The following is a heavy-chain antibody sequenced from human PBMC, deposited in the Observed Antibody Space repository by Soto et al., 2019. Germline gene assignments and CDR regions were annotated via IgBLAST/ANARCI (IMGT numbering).Heavy chain of an antibody. CDR1: GFTFSSYG. D-gene: IGHD6-13*01. J-gene: IGHJ4*02. V-gene: IGHV3-30*18. Sequence: QVQLVESGGGVVQPGRSLRLSCAASGFTFSSYGMHWVRQAPGKGLEWVAVISYDGSNKYYADSVKGRFTISRDNSKNTLYLQMISLRAQDTAVYYCAKSIAAADYWGQGTLVTVSS. CDR3: AKSIAAADY. CDR2: ISYDGSNK.